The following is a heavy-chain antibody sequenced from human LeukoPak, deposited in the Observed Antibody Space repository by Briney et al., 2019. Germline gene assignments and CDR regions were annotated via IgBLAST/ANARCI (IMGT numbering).Heavy chain of an antibody. CDR1: GGSISSGGYY. CDR2: IYYSGST. V-gene: IGHV4-31*03. Sequence: SQTLSLTCTVSGGSISSGGYYWSWIRQHPGKGLERIGYIYYSGSTYYNPSLKSRVTISVDTSKNQFSLKLSSVTAADTAVYYCARTSRLTMVRGVGRPFDYWGQGTLVTVSS. J-gene: IGHJ4*02. D-gene: IGHD3-10*01. CDR3: ARTSRLTMVRGVGRPFDY.